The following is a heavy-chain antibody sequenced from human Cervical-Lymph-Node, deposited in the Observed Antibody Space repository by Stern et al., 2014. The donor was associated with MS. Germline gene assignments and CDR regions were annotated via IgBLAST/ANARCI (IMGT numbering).Heavy chain of an antibody. CDR3: ARDTSSPERSDW. J-gene: IGHJ4*02. CDR2: ITNGGST. CDR1: GFTVRRDY. Sequence: EVQLVQSGGGVIQPGGSLRLSCTASGFTVRRDYMTLVRQAPGKGLEWVSLITNGGSTFYTDSVKGRFTISRDDSKNTVYLHMTSLRAEDTAMYYCARDTSSPERSDWWGQGTLVTVSS. V-gene: IGHV3-53*01. D-gene: IGHD1-1*01.